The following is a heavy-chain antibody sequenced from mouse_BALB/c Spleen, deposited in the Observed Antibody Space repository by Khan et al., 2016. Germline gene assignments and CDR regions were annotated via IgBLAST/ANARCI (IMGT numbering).Heavy chain of an antibody. CDR1: AFNIKDFY. CDR3: ALYGNILAWFAY. Sequence: VQLKQSGAELVRSGASVKLSCTSSAFNIKDFYMHWVKQRPEQGLEWIGWIDPDNGDTEYDPNFQGKATMTADTSSNTAYLHLSSLTSEDTAGDYCALYGNILAWFAYWGQGTLVTVSA. V-gene: IGHV14-4*02. CDR2: IDPDNGDT. D-gene: IGHD2-1*01. J-gene: IGHJ3*01.